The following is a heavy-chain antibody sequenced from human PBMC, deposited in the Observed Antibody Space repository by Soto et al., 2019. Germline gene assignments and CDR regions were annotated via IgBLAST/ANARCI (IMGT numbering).Heavy chain of an antibody. CDR2: IYTGGNT. CDR3: ARDYYYGSGNYYRADYYHYGMDV. J-gene: IGHJ6*02. Sequence: GGSLRLSCAASGFTVTSYYMSWVRQAPGKGLEWASLIYTGGNTNYADSVKGRFTISRDNSKNTLYLQMNSLRAEDTAVYYCARDYYYGSGNYYRADYYHYGMDVWGQGTTVTVSS. D-gene: IGHD3-10*01. V-gene: IGHV3-53*01. CDR1: GFTVTSYY.